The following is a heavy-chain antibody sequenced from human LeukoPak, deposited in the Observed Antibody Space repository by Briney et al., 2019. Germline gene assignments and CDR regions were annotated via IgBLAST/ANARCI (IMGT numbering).Heavy chain of an antibody. Sequence: SETLSLSCAVYGGSFSGYYWTWIRQPPGKGLEWIGEIHYSGSATYNPSLKSRVTISVDTSKNQFSLNLSSVTAADTAVYFCARHPSIVVVPATSGLDPWGQGTLVTVSS. D-gene: IGHD2-2*01. V-gene: IGHV4-34*01. J-gene: IGHJ5*02. CDR1: GGSFSGYY. CDR2: IHYSGSA. CDR3: ARHPSIVVVPATSGLDP.